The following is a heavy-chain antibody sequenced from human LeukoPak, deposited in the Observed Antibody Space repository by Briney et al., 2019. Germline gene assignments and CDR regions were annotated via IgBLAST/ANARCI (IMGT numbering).Heavy chain of an antibody. CDR3: ARAGNWNFLDY. CDR1: GFTFNNYG. Sequence: GGSLRLSCEASGFTFNNYGMHWVRQAPGKGLEWVAVTSYDEAEKYYGDSVKGRFTISRDNSKNTLYLQMNSLRAEDTAVYYCARAGNWNFLDYWGQGTLVTVSS. D-gene: IGHD1-7*01. V-gene: IGHV3-30*03. J-gene: IGHJ4*02. CDR2: TSYDEAEK.